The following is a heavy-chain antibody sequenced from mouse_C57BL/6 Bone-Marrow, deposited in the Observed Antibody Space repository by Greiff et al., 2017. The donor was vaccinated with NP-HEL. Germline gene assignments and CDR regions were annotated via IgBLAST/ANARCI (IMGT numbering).Heavy chain of an antibody. D-gene: IGHD1-1*01. CDR1: GYTFTSYG. J-gene: IGHJ1*03. V-gene: IGHV1-81*01. CDR2: IYPRSGST. CDR3: ARTSRYGSSCGWYFDV. Sequence: VQLQQSGAELARPGASVKLSCKASGYTFTSYGISWVKQRPGQGLEWIGEIYPRSGSTYYNEKFKGKATLTADKSSSTAYMELRSLTSEDSAVDFGARTSRYGSSCGWYFDVWGTGTTVTVSS.